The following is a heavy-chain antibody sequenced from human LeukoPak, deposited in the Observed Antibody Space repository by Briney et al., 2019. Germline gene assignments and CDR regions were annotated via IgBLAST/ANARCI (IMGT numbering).Heavy chain of an antibody. Sequence: SETLSLTCTVSGGSISSYYWSWIRQPPGKGLEWIGYIYYSGSTNYNPSLKGRVTISVDTSKNQFSLKLSSVTAADTAVYYCARVPPTYYYDSSGYYFDYWGQGTLVTVSS. CDR1: GGSISSYY. J-gene: IGHJ4*02. CDR2: IYYSGST. V-gene: IGHV4-59*01. CDR3: ARVPPTYYYDSSGYYFDY. D-gene: IGHD3-22*01.